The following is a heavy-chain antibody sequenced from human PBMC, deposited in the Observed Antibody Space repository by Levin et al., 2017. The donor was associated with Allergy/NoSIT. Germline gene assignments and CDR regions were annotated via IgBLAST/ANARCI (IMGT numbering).Heavy chain of an antibody. CDR3: AREEKDNWNYGEGNWFDP. V-gene: IGHV3-11*01. CDR1: GFTFSDYY. Sequence: AGGSLRLSCAASGFTFSDYYMSWIRQAPGKGLEWVSYISSSGSTIYYADSVKGRFTISRDNAKNSLYLQMNSLRAEDTAVYYCAREEKDNWNYGEGNWFDPWGQGTLVTVSS. J-gene: IGHJ5*02. D-gene: IGHD1-7*01. CDR2: ISSSGSTI.